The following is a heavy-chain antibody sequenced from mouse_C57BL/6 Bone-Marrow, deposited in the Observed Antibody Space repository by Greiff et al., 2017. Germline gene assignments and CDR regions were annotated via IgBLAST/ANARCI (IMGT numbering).Heavy chain of an antibody. CDR2: IWGDGST. D-gene: IGHD2-1*01. V-gene: IGHV2-3*01. CDR1: GFSLTSYG. J-gene: IGHJ4*01. CDR3: AKPGGNYPYYAMDY. Sequence: VQLQQSGPGLVAPSQSLSITCTVSGFSLTSYGVSWVRQPPGKGLEWLGVIWGDGSTNYHSALISRLSISKDNSKSQVFLKLNSLQTDDTATCYCAKPGGNYPYYAMDYWGQGTSVTVSS.